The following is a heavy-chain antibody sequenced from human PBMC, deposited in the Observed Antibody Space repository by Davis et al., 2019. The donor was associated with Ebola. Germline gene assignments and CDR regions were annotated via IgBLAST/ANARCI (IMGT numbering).Heavy chain of an antibody. CDR2: IYYSGNT. J-gene: IGHJ3*02. V-gene: IGHV4-31*03. Sequence: LRLSCTVSGDSISSGHYYWSWIRQHPGKGLEYIGYIYYSGNTYYNPSLKSRVTISVDTSKNQFSLKLTSVTAADTAVYYCARDKSAIEAFDIWGQGTMVTVSS. CDR1: GDSISSGHYY. CDR3: ARDKSAIEAFDI.